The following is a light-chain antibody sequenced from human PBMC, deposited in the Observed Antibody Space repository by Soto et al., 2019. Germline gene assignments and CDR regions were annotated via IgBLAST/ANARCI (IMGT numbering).Light chain of an antibody. CDR1: QSVSSSH. CDR2: DAS. V-gene: IGKV3D-20*02. J-gene: IGKJ1*01. CDR3: QQRSNWLWT. Sequence: EIVMTQSPATLSVSPGERATLSCRASQSVSSSHLAWYQQKPGQAPRLLIYDASNRATGIPARFSGSGSGTDFTLTISSLEPEDFAVYYCQQRSNWLWTFGQGTKVDI.